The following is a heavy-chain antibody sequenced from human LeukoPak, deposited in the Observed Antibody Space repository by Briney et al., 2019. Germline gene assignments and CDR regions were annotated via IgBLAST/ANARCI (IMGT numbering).Heavy chain of an antibody. V-gene: IGHV3-7*01. J-gene: IGHJ6*03. D-gene: IGHD2-2*01. CDR1: GSTFSSHT. CDR3: ARDYQPLLYYMDV. Sequence: GGSLRLSCAASGSTFSSHTMNWVRRAPGKGLEWVANIKQDGSEKYYVDSLKGRFTISRDNARNSLYLQMNSLRAEDTAVYYCARDYQPLLYYMDVWGKGTTVTVSS. CDR2: IKQDGSEK.